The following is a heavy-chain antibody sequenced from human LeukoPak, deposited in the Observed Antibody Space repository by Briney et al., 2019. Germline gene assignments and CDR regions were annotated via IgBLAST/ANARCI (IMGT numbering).Heavy chain of an antibody. D-gene: IGHD1-26*01. V-gene: IGHV3-21*01. Sequence: GGSLRLSCAASGFTFNSYAFNWVRQAPGKGLEWVSSITSSSRYIYYADSVKGRFTISRDNAKSSLYLQMNSLRAEDTAVYYCARDPYSGSYGDYYYYYMDVWGKGTTVTISS. CDR1: GFTFNSYA. CDR3: ARDPYSGSYGDYYYYYMDV. CDR2: ITSSSRYI. J-gene: IGHJ6*03.